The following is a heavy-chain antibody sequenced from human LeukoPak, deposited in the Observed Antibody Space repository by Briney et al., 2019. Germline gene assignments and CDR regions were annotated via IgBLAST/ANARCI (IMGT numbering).Heavy chain of an antibody. V-gene: IGHV4-34*01. CDR3: ARSYVWGSYRYFDY. Sequence: SETLSLTCTVSGGSISSYYWSWIRQPPGKGLEWIGEINHSGSTNYNPSLKSRVTISVDTSKNQFSLKLSSVAAAGTAVYYCARSYVWGSYRYFDYWGQGTLVTVSS. CDR2: INHSGST. J-gene: IGHJ4*02. D-gene: IGHD3-16*02. CDR1: GGSISSYY.